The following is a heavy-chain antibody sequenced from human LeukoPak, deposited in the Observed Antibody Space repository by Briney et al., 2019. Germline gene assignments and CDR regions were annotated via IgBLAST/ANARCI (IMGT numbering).Heavy chain of an antibody. CDR1: GFTFSSYA. J-gene: IGHJ4*02. V-gene: IGHV3-23*01. CDR2: ISGSDGRT. D-gene: IGHD1-7*01. Sequence: GGSLRLSCAASGFTFSSYAMSWVRRTPGQGLEWVSAISGSDGRTYYADSVKGRFTISRDNSKNTLYLQMNSLRADDTAVFYCARGWNYAFRFDYWGQGTLVTVSS. CDR3: ARGWNYAFRFDY.